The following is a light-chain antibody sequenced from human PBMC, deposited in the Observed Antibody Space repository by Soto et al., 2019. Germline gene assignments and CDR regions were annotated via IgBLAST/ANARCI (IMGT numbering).Light chain of an antibody. V-gene: IGKV1-5*03. CDR3: QQYNSYSSGT. CDR2: KAS. J-gene: IGKJ2*02. CDR1: QSISSW. Sequence: DIQMTQSPSTLSASVGDRVTITCRASQSISSWLAWYQQKPGKASKLLIYKASSLESGVPSRFSGSGSGTEFTLTISSLQPDDFATYYCQQYNSYSSGTFGQGTKLEIK.